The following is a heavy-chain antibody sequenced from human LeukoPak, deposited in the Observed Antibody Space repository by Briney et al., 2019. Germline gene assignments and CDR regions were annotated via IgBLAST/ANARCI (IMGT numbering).Heavy chain of an antibody. J-gene: IGHJ4*02. CDR2: ISAYNGNT. V-gene: IGHV1-18*01. CDR1: GYTFTSYG. CDR3: ARGRGEYYYDSSGGY. Sequence: GASVKVSCKASGYTFTSYGISWVRQAPGQGLEWMGWISAYNGNTNYAQKLQGRVTITADESTSTAYMELSSLRSEDTAVYYCARGRGEYYYDSSGGYWGQGTLVTVSS. D-gene: IGHD3-22*01.